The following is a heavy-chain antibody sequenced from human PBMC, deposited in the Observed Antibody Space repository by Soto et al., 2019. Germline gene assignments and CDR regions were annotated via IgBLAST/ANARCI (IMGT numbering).Heavy chain of an antibody. D-gene: IGHD3-22*01. CDR1: GGTFSSYA. CDR2: IIPIFGTA. CDR3: ARDDRAASDAFDI. V-gene: IGHV1-69*13. J-gene: IGHJ3*02. Sequence: SVKVSCKASGGTFSSYAIRWVRQAPGQGLEWMGGIIPIFGTANYAQKFQGRVTITADESTSTAYMELSSLRSEDTAVYYCARDDRAASDAFDIWGQGTMVTVSS.